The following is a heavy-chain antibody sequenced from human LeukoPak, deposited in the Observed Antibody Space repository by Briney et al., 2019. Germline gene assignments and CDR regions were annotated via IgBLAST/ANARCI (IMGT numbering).Heavy chain of an antibody. Sequence: SSQTLSLTCTVSGGSISSGDYYWSWIRQPPGKGLEWIGYIYYSGSTYYNPSLKSRVTISVDTSKNQFSLKLSSVTAADTAVYYCARASLKYYYDSSGCRYAFDIWGQGTMVTVSS. CDR1: GGSISSGDYY. CDR2: IYYSGST. D-gene: IGHD3-22*01. CDR3: ARASLKYYYDSSGCRYAFDI. V-gene: IGHV4-30-4*01. J-gene: IGHJ3*02.